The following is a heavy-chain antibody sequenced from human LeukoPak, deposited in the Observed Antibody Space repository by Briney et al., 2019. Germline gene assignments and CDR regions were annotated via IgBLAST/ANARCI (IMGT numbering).Heavy chain of an antibody. CDR1: GFSLNTRGVG. V-gene: IGHV2-5*01. CDR3: AHASYDSSGYFVQPVYY. D-gene: IGHD3-22*01. Sequence: ESGPTLVNPTETLTLTCTFSGFSLNTRGVGVGWIRQPPGKALEWLALIYWNDDKRYSPSLKSRLTITKDTSKNQVVLTMTNMDPVDTATYYCAHASYDSSGYFVQPVYYWGQGTLVAVSS. J-gene: IGHJ4*02. CDR2: IYWNDDK.